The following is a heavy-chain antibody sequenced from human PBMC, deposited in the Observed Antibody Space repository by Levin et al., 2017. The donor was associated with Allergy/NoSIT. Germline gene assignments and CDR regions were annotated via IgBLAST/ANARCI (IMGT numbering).Heavy chain of an antibody. Sequence: ASVKVSCKASGYTFTSYGISWVRQAPGQGLEWMGWISAYNGNTNYAQKLQGRVTMTTDTSTSTAYMELRSLRSDDTAVYYCARDYYDSSGYLYYGFDYWGQGTLVTVSS. J-gene: IGHJ4*02. CDR2: ISAYNGNT. CDR1: GYTFTSYG. V-gene: IGHV1-18*01. D-gene: IGHD3-22*01. CDR3: ARDYYDSSGYLYYGFDY.